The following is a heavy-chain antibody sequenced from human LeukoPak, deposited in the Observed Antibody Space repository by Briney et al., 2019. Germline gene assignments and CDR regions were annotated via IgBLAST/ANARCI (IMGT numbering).Heavy chain of an antibody. Sequence: PGGSLRLSCAASGLTFSEYYMSWIRQAPGKGLEWVSYISSSGSTIYYADSVKGRFTISRDNSKNTLYVQMNSLRAEDTAVYYCAKDESGGVVSFDYWGQGILVTVSS. D-gene: IGHD3-3*01. V-gene: IGHV3-11*01. J-gene: IGHJ4*02. CDR3: AKDESGGVVSFDY. CDR2: ISSSGSTI. CDR1: GLTFSEYY.